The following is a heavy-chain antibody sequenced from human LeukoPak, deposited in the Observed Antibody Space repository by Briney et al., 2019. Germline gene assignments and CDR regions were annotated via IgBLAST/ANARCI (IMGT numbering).Heavy chain of an antibody. D-gene: IGHD1-14*01. CDR3: AGVEGGITTTGD. Sequence: AAVKVSCKTSGYTFTTYYVHWVRQAPGQGLEWMGLIRPHDGSTLFAEMFQGRVTMTRDTSITTAYMELRRLTSDDTAIYYCAGVEGGITTTGDWGQGTQVTVSS. CDR2: IRPHDGST. V-gene: IGHV1-2*02. J-gene: IGHJ4*02. CDR1: GYTFTTYY.